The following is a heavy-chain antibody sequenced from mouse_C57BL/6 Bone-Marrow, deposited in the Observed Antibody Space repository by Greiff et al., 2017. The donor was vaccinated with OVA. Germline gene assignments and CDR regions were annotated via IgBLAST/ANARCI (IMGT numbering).Heavy chain of an antibody. Sequence: QVQLQQSGAELARPVASVKLSCKASGYTFTSYGISWVKQRTGQGLEWIGEIYPRSGNTYYNEKFKGKATLTADKSSSTAYMELRSLTSEDSAVYFCARLRYYFDYWGQGTTLTVSS. CDR1: GYTFTSYG. CDR2: IYPRSGNT. V-gene: IGHV1-81*01. J-gene: IGHJ2*01. CDR3: ARLRYYFDY.